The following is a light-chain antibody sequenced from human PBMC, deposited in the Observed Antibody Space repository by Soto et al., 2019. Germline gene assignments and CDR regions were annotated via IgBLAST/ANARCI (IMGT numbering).Light chain of an antibody. CDR1: SSDVGKFNF. V-gene: IGLV2-8*01. J-gene: IGLJ3*02. CDR2: EVT. Sequence: QSALTQPPSASGSPGQSVTISCTGTSSDVGKFNFVSWYQQPPGKTPKLIIYEVTKRPSGVPDRFSGSKSGNTASLTVSGLQAEDDADYYCSSYAGNNKLVFGGGTKVTVL. CDR3: SSYAGNNKLV.